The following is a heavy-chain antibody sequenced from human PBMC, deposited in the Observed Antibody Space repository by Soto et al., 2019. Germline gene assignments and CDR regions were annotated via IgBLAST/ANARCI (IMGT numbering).Heavy chain of an antibody. V-gene: IGHV3-30-3*01. J-gene: IGHJ4*02. D-gene: IGHD6-13*01. CDR3: AREGIAESGPNYYDF. CDR2: ISYDGSTK. CDR1: GFTFKHHA. Sequence: QVQLVESGGGVVQPGRSLTIFCTASGFTFKHHAMHWIRQAPAKGLEWVADISYDGSTKNYADSVKGRFTISRDNSKNTLSLQMSALKGEDTATYYCAREGIAESGPNYYDFWGQGTLVGVSS.